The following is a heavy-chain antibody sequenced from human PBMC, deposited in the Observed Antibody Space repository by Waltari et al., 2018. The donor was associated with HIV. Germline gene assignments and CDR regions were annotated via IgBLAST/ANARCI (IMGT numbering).Heavy chain of an antibody. CDR3: ARAYSDILSEAGGY. V-gene: IGHV1-2*02. CDR2: VNPDSGAT. CDR1: GYTFSEYY. D-gene: IGHD3-9*01. Sequence: QVQLIQSGAEVKKPGASVKVSCKASGYTFSEYYMFWVRQAPGQGPEWMGWVNPDSGATNYAKKFQGRVTMTRDSPISTAYMELSSLGSDDTAMYYCARAYSDILSEAGGYWGQGTLVTVST. J-gene: IGHJ4*02.